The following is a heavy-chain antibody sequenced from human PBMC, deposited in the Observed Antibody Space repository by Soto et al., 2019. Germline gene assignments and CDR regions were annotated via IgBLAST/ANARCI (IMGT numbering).Heavy chain of an antibody. V-gene: IGHV3-23*01. D-gene: IGHD5-18*01. CDR2: ISGSGGGT. CDR3: ARAREPEYSSAIFFDI. Sequence: GGSLRLSCAASGFTFGNYAMTWVRQAPGKGLECVSRISGSGGGTYYADSVKGRFTISRDNSKNTLYLQMNSLTDEDTAVYYCARAREPEYSSAIFFDIWGQGALVTVSS. CDR1: GFTFGNYA. J-gene: IGHJ4*02.